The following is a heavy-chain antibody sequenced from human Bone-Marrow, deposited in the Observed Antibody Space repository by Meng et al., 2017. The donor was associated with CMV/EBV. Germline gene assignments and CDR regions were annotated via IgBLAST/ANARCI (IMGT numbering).Heavy chain of an antibody. J-gene: IGHJ6*02. CDR1: GFTFSSYE. D-gene: IGHD3-3*01. Sequence: GESLKISCAASGFTFSSYEMNWVRQAPGKGLEWISYISSSNSTIYYAESVKGRFTISRDNAKNSLYLQVNSLRVEDTAVYYCARGGTDFWSGYYGYYGMDVWGQGTTVTFSS. CDR3: ARGGTDFWSGYYGYYGMDV. CDR2: ISSSNSTI. V-gene: IGHV3-48*03.